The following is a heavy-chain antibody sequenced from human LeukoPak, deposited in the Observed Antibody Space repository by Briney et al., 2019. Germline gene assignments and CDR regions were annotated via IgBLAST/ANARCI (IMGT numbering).Heavy chain of an antibody. Sequence: SETLSLTCTVSGGSISNDYWSWIRQPPGKGLEWIGYTYKSGSTNYNPSLKSRVTISVDTSKNQFSLRLISVTAADTAVYYCARHDNRGYYSLHYWGQGALVTVSS. CDR3: ARHDNRGYYSLHY. J-gene: IGHJ4*02. CDR1: GGSISNDY. V-gene: IGHV4-59*08. D-gene: IGHD3-22*01. CDR2: TYKSGST.